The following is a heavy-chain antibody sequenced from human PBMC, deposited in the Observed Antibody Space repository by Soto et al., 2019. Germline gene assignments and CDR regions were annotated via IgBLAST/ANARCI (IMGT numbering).Heavy chain of an antibody. V-gene: IGHV3-66*01. CDR1: GFTVTSNY. CDR2: LYSGGST. CDR3: ARDGPLPASVAVGWYFDL. Sequence: EVQLVEAGGGLVQPGGSLRLSCAASGFTVTSNYMSWVRQAPGKGPEWVSVLYSGGSTYYADSVKGRFTISRDNSKNTLYLQMNSLRAEDTAVYYCARDGPLPASVAVGWYFDLWGRGTLVTVSS. J-gene: IGHJ2*01. D-gene: IGHD2-2*01.